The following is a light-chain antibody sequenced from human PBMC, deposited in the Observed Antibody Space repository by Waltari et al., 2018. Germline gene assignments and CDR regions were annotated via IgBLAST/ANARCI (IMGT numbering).Light chain of an antibody. CDR1: QSVSSY. Sequence: EIVLTQPPATLSLSPGERATLSCRASQSVSSYLAWYQQKPGQAPRLLIYDASNRATGIPARFSGSGSGTDFTLTISSLEPEDFAVYYCQQRSNWPPRTFGGGTKVEIK. CDR2: DAS. V-gene: IGKV3-11*01. CDR3: QQRSNWPPRT. J-gene: IGKJ4*01.